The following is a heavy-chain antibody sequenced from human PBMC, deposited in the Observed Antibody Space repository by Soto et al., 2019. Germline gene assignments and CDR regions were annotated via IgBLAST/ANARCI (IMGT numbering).Heavy chain of an antibody. CDR3: ARDRPYSYGTYDAFDI. J-gene: IGHJ3*02. CDR2: INPNSGGT. CDR1: GYTFTGYY. V-gene: IGHV1-2*04. Sequence: ASVKVSCKASGYTFTGYYMHWVRQAPGQGLERMGWINPNSGGTNYAQKFQGWVTMTRDTSISTAYMELSRLRSDDTAVYYCARDRPYSYGTYDAFDIWGQGTMVTVSS. D-gene: IGHD5-18*01.